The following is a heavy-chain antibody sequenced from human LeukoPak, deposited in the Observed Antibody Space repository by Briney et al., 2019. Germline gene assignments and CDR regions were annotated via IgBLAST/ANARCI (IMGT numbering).Heavy chain of an antibody. CDR3: ARGIADPYSFDS. CDR2: IYSTGST. V-gene: IGHV4-61*02. D-gene: IGHD6-13*01. Sequence: SETLSLTCTVSGGSISSGGYYWSWIRQPAGKGLEWIGRIYSTGSTNYSPSLKSRVTMSVDKSKNQFSLNLSSVTAADTAVYYCARGIADPYSFDSWGQGTLVTVSS. CDR1: GGSISSGGYY. J-gene: IGHJ4*02.